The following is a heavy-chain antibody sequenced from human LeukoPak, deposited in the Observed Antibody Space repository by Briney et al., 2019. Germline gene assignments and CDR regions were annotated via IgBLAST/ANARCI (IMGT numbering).Heavy chain of an antibody. V-gene: IGHV4-61*08. Sequence: PSETLSLICTVSGGSISSGDYYWNWIRQPPGKELEWIGYIYYSGSTNYNPSLKSRVTISIDTSKNQFSLKLSSVTAADTAVYYCARGRNAAAGLLWGYWGQGTLVTVSS. J-gene: IGHJ4*02. CDR1: GGSISSGDYY. CDR3: ARGRNAAAGLLWGY. D-gene: IGHD6-13*01. CDR2: IYYSGST.